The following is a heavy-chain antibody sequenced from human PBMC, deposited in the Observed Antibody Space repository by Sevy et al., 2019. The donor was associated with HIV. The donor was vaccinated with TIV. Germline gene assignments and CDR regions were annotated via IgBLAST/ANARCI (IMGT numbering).Heavy chain of an antibody. CDR1: GFTFSSYP. V-gene: IGHV3-21*01. CDR2: ISGLSNYI. D-gene: IGHD6-19*01. CDR3: ARAVPATDAFDI. Sequence: GGSLRLSCAASGFTFSSYPMHWVRQAPGEGLEWVSSISGLSNYIYYADSVKGRFSISRDNTKNSVYLQMNSLRGEDTAVFYCARAVPATDAFDIWGQGTLVTVSS. J-gene: IGHJ3*02.